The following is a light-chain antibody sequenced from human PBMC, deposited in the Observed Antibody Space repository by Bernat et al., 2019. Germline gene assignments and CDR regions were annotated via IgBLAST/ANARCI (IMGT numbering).Light chain of an antibody. CDR3: AAWEDSMNGPV. CDR1: SSNIVSNT. J-gene: IGLJ3*02. CDR2: SNN. Sequence: QSVLTQPPSASGTPGQRVTIPCSGSSSNIVSNTVNWYQQLPGTGPKLLTYSNNQRPSGVPDRFSGSKSGTSASLAISGLQYEDAAEYYCAAWEDSMNGPVFGGGTKLTVL. V-gene: IGLV1-44*01.